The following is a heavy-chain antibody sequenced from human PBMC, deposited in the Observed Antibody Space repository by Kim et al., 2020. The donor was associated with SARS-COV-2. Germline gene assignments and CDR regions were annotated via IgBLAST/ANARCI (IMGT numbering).Heavy chain of an antibody. CDR3: AREVGSRGWYTVDY. J-gene: IGHJ4*02. Sequence: ADSVKGRFTLSRDNSKTTLFLQMNSLRAEDTAIYSCAREVGSRGWYTVDYWGQGTLVTVSS. D-gene: IGHD6-19*01. V-gene: IGHV3-23*01.